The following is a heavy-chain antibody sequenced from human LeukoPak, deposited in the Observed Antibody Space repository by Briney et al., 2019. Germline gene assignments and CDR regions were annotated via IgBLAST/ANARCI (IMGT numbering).Heavy chain of an antibody. CDR3: ARHLTGLRLGELSYEYYFDY. D-gene: IGHD3-16*02. J-gene: IGHJ4*02. V-gene: IGHV4-39*01. CDR2: IYYSGST. CDR1: GGSISSSSYY. Sequence: SETLSLTCTVSGGSISSSSYYWGWIRQPPGKGLEWIGSIYYSGSTYYNPSLKSRVTISVDTSKNQFSLKLSSVTAADTAVYYCARHLTGLRLGELSYEYYFDYWGQGTLVTVSS.